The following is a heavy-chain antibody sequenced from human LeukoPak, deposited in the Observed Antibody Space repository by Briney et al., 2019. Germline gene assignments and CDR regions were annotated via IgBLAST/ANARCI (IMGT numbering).Heavy chain of an antibody. CDR1: GFTFDDYA. J-gene: IGHJ4*02. CDR3: AKDMFPRRMTTVTTVDY. Sequence: PGRSLRLSCAASGFTFDDYAMHWVRQAPGKGLEWVSGISWNSGSIGYADSVKGRFTISRDNAKNSLYLQMNSLRAEDTALYYCAKDMFPRRMTTVTTVDYWGQGTLVTVSS. V-gene: IGHV3-9*01. CDR2: ISWNSGSI. D-gene: IGHD4-17*01.